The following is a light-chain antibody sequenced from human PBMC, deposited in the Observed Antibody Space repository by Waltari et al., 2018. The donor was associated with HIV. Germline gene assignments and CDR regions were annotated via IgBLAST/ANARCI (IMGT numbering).Light chain of an antibody. V-gene: IGLV2-8*01. Sequence: QSALTQPPSASGSPGQSVTISCTGTSSDVGGYNYVSWYQLHPGKAPKLMIYEVSRLPSGVPDRFSGSKSGNTASLTVSGLQSEDEADYFCASYAGSTNVFGTGTKVTVL. CDR3: ASYAGSTNV. J-gene: IGLJ1*01. CDR2: EVS. CDR1: SSDVGGYNY.